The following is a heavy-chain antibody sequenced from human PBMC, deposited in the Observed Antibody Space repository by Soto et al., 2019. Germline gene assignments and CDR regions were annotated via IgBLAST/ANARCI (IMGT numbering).Heavy chain of an antibody. J-gene: IGHJ4*02. CDR1: GYTFTSYA. D-gene: IGHD6-13*01. CDR2: INAGNGNT. CDR3: VRKEAGAKFDY. V-gene: IGHV1-3*01. Sequence: ASVKVSCKASGYTFTSYAMHWVRQAPGQRLEWMGWINAGNGNTKYSQKFQGRVTITRDTSASTAYMELSSLRSEDTAVYYCVRKEAGAKFDYWGRGTLVTVSS.